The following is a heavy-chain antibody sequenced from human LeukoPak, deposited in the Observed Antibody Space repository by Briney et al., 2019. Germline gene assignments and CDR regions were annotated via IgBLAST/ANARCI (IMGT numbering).Heavy chain of an antibody. J-gene: IGHJ4*02. CDR3: ARGRYSESRYYYAWSY. CDR1: GYTFTGHY. Sequence: GASVKVSCKASGYTFTGHYMHWVRQAPGQGLEWMGIINPSGGSTSYAQKFQGRVTMTRDTSTSTVYMELSSLRSEDTAVYYCARGRYSESRYYYAWSYWGQGTLVTVSS. D-gene: IGHD3-22*01. CDR2: INPSGGST. V-gene: IGHV1-46*01.